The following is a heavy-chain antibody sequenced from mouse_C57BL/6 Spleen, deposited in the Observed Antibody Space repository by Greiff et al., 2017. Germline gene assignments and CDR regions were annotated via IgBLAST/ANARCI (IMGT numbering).Heavy chain of an antibody. CDR2: IYPGDGDT. CDR1: GYAFSSSW. V-gene: IGHV1-82*01. Sequence: QVHVQQSGPELVKPGASVKISCKASGYAFSSSWMNWVKQRPGKGLEWIGRIYPGDGDTNYNGKFKGKATLTADKSSSTAYMQLSNLTSEDSAVYFCARKCNCGREDYFDYWGQGTTLTVSS. J-gene: IGHJ2*01. CDR3: ARKCNCGREDYFDY. D-gene: IGHD1-1*01.